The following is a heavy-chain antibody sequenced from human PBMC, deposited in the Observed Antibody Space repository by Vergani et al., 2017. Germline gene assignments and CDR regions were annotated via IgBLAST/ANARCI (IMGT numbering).Heavy chain of an antibody. D-gene: IGHD4-17*01. J-gene: IGHJ6*03. CDR1: GGTFSSYA. CDR2: IIPIFGTA. Sequence: QVQLVQSGAEVKKPGSSVKVSCKASGGTFSSYAISWVRQAPGQGLEWMGGIIPIFGTANYAQKFQGRVTITADESTSTAYMELSSLRSEDTAVYYCAGGPNYGDYLYYYMDVWGKGTTVTVSS. CDR3: AGGPNYGDYLYYYMDV. V-gene: IGHV1-69*01.